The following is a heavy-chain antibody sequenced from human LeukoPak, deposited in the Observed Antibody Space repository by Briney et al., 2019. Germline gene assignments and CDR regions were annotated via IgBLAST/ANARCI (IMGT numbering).Heavy chain of an antibody. J-gene: IGHJ4*02. CDR1: GGSISSSSYY. CDR3: ARDGGLKSGSYTLEPFDY. D-gene: IGHD1-26*01. Sequence: PSETLSLTCTVSGGSISSSSYYWGWIRQPPGKGLEWIGSIYYSGSTYYNPSLKSRVTISVDTSKNQFSLKLSSVTAADTAVYYCARDGGLKSGSYTLEPFDYWGQGTLVTVSS. V-gene: IGHV4-39*07. CDR2: IYYSGST.